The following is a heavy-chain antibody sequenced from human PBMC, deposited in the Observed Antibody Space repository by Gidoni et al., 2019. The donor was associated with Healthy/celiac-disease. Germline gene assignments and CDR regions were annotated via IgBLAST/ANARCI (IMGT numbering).Heavy chain of an antibody. CDR3: ARSWGWFRDTVVGMDV. CDR1: GFSISHARMG. Sequence: QATLKESGPVLVKPTETLPLTCTLPGFSISHARMGVSWIRQPPGKALEWLAHIFSNDEKSYSTSLKSRLTISKDTSKSQVVLTMTNMDPVDTATYFCARSWGWFRDTVVGMDVWGQGTTVTVSS. D-gene: IGHD3-10*01. CDR2: IFSNDEK. J-gene: IGHJ6*02. V-gene: IGHV2-26*01.